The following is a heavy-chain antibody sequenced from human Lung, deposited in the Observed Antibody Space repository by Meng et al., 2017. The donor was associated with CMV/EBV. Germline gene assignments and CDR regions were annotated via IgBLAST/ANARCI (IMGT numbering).Heavy chain of an antibody. J-gene: IGHJ6*01. D-gene: IGHD4-17*01. CDR2: INPNSGDT. Sequence: ASVXVSXKTSGYTFTGYYIHRVRQAPGPGLEWMGWINPNSGDTTYAQNFQGRVTMTRDTSITTAYMELSRLRSDDTAVYYGARLDDYGDTSKVDVWGQGTTVTVSS. CDR1: GYTFTGYY. V-gene: IGHV1-2*02. CDR3: ARLDDYGDTSKVDV.